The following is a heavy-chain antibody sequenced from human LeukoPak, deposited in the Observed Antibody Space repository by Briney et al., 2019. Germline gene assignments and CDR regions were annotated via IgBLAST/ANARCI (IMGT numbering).Heavy chain of an antibody. Sequence: PGGSLRLSCAASGFTLSNYWLHWVRQAPGKGLVWVSRIDANAKTTSYADSVKGRFTISTDNAKKTLYLQMNSLRVEDTAVYYCLTVVETTIAAFDIWGQGTMVTVSS. CDR1: GFTLSNYW. J-gene: IGHJ3*02. D-gene: IGHD1-26*01. CDR3: LTVVETTIAAFDI. CDR2: IDANAKTT. V-gene: IGHV3-74*01.